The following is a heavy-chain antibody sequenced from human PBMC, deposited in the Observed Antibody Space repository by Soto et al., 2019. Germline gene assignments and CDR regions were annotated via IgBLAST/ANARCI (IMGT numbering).Heavy chain of an antibody. Sequence: TLSLTCTVSGGSIGSVGYYWSWIRQYPGKGLDWIGYIYYSGSTYYNPSLKSRLTISVDTSKNQFSLKLSSVTAADSAVYYCARCRMSGETGTEFDYWGQGTLVTVSS. D-gene: IGHD1-1*01. CDR3: ARCRMSGETGTEFDY. CDR2: IYYSGST. V-gene: IGHV4-31*03. J-gene: IGHJ4*02. CDR1: GGSIGSVGYY.